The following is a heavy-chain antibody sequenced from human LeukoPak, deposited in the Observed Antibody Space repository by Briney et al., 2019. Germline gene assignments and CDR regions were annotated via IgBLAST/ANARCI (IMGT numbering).Heavy chain of an antibody. Sequence: PGGSLRLSCAASGFTFSSYAMSWVRQAPGEGLEWVSAISGSGGGTYYADSVKGRFTISRDNSKNTLYLQMNSLRAEDTAVYYCAKVSGLLFDYWGQGTLVTVSS. CDR2: ISGSGGGT. J-gene: IGHJ4*02. V-gene: IGHV3-23*01. CDR3: AKVSGLLFDY. D-gene: IGHD2-8*02. CDR1: GFTFSSYA.